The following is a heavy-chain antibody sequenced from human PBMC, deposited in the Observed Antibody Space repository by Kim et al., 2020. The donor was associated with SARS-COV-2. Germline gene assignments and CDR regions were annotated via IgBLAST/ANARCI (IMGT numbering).Heavy chain of an antibody. V-gene: IGHV1-18*01. Sequence: ASVKVSCKASGYKFTTSGFSWVRQAPGQGLEWMGWISAYNDKTNFAQKFQGRVTLTTDTSTTTAYMELRSLTSDDTAVYYCATVADGYNWNYFDNWGQGALVTVSS. CDR1: GYKFTTSG. J-gene: IGHJ4*02. D-gene: IGHD1-20*01. CDR3: ATVADGYNWNYFDN. CDR2: ISAYNDKT.